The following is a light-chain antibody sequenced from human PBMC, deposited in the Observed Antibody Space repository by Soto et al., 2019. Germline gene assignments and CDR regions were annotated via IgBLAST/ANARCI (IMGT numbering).Light chain of an antibody. CDR3: SSYTSSTTLVL. CDR2: AVN. J-gene: IGLJ3*02. Sequence: QSALTQPASVSGSPGQSITISCTGTRSDVGGYNYVSWYQQHPGKAPKLMIYAVNNRPSGISDRFSGSKSGNTASLTISGLQAEDEADYYCSSYTSSTTLVLFGGGTKVTVL. CDR1: RSDVGGYNY. V-gene: IGLV2-14*01.